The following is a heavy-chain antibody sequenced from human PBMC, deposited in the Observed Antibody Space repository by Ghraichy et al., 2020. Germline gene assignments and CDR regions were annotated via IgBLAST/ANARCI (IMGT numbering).Heavy chain of an antibody. J-gene: IGHJ6*02. V-gene: IGHV3-11*05. Sequence: GGSLRLSCTASGFTFSNYYMSWIRQAPGKGLELVSYISSCSSYTNSADSVKGRFTISRDNAKNSLFLQMSSLRAEDTAVYYCARDRLALDYSYGMDVWGQGTTVTVS. CDR1: GFTFSNYY. D-gene: IGHD3-3*02. CDR3: ARDRLALDYSYGMDV. CDR2: ISSCSSYT.